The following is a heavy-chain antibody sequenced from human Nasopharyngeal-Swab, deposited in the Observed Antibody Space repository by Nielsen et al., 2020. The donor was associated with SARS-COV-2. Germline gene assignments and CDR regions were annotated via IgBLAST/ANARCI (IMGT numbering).Heavy chain of an antibody. Sequence: GESLKISCNGSGYSFTSYWIGWVRQMPGKGLEWMGIIYPSDSGTSYSPSFQGQVTISADKSITTAYLQWSSLKASDIAMYYCARIPSTLPDYWGQGTLVTVSS. CDR1: GYSFTSYW. CDR2: IYPSDSGT. D-gene: IGHD5/OR15-5a*01. CDR3: ARIPSTLPDY. J-gene: IGHJ4*02. V-gene: IGHV5-51*01.